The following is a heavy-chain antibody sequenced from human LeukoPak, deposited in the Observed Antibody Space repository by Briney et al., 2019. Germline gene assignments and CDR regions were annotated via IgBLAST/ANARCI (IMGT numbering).Heavy chain of an antibody. CDR3: ARDRRDAYNYYYYGMDV. J-gene: IGHJ6*02. D-gene: IGHD1-1*01. V-gene: IGHV3-13*01. CDR1: GFTLSGYD. CDR2: IGTAGDT. Sequence: GGSLRLSCAASGFTLSGYDMHWVRQAPGKGLEWVSGIGTAGDTYYPDSVKGRFTISREDTKDSLYLQMNSLRAGDTAVYYCARDRRDAYNYYYYGMDVWGQGTTVTVSS.